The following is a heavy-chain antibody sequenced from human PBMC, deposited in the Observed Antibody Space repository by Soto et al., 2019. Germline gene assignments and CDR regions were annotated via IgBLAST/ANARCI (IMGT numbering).Heavy chain of an antibody. V-gene: IGHV3-64D*08. Sequence: GSLRLSCSASGFTFSSYAMHWVRQAPGKGLEYVSAISSNGGSTYYADSVKGRFTISRDNSKNTLYLQMSSLRAEDTAVYYCVKENRYYDFWSGYDYWGQGTLVTVSS. CDR3: VKENRYYDFWSGYDY. J-gene: IGHJ4*02. CDR2: ISSNGGST. D-gene: IGHD3-3*01. CDR1: GFTFSSYA.